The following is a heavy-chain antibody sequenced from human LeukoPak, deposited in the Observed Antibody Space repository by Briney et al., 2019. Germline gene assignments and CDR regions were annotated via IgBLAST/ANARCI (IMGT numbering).Heavy chain of an antibody. CDR3: ARDDWAASGFYGMDV. V-gene: IGHV3-7*01. CDR1: GFTFSTYW. Sequence: GGSLRLSCAASGFTFSTYWMSWVRQAPGKGLEWVASIKQDGSEKYNVDSVKGRFTISRDNAKNSLSMQMNSLRAEDMAVYYCARDDWAASGFYGMDVWGRGTTVTVSS. J-gene: IGHJ6*02. CDR2: IKQDGSEK. D-gene: IGHD2-15*01.